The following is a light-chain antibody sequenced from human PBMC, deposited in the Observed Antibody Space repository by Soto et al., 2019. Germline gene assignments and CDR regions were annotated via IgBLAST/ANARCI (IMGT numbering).Light chain of an antibody. CDR2: TAS. Sequence: DLQMTQSPSSVSASVGDRVTITCRASQDIDNRLAWYQQKPGKAPNLLIYTASSLQGGVPSRFSGSGSGTDFTLTIYALQPEDLATYYCQQTSTFPLTFGGGTKVEIK. V-gene: IGKV1D-12*01. J-gene: IGKJ4*01. CDR3: QQTSTFPLT. CDR1: QDIDNR.